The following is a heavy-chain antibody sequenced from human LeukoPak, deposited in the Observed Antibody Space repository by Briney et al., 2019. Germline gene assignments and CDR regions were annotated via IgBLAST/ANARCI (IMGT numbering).Heavy chain of an antibody. D-gene: IGHD3-9*01. CDR1: GGTFSSYA. CDR2: IIPISGTA. J-gene: IGHJ4*02. V-gene: IGHV1-69*05. CDR3: ARGGHDILTGYYFPLDY. Sequence: SVKVSCKASGGTFSSYAISWVRQAPGQGLEWMGGIIPISGTANYAQKFRGRVTITTDESTSTAYMELSSLRSEDTAVYYCARGGHDILTGYYFPLDYWGQGTLVTVSS.